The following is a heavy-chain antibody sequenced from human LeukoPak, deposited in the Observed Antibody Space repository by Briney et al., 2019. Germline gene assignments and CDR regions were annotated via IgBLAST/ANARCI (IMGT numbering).Heavy chain of an antibody. CDR1: GFTFSNYG. J-gene: IGHJ3*02. V-gene: IGHV3-30*02. D-gene: IGHD6-13*01. CDR2: IRYDGINK. CDR3: AKERGSSWYSDFDI. Sequence: HPGGSLRLSCAASGFTFSNYGMHWVRQAPGKGLEWVAFIRYDGINKYYADSVKGRFTISRDNSKNTLYQQMNSLRAEDTAVYYCAKERGSSWYSDFDIWGQGTMVTVSS.